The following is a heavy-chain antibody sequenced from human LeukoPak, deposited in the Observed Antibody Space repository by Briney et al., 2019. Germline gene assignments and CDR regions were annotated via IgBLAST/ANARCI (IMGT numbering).Heavy chain of an antibody. V-gene: IGHV1-69*13. CDR1: GGTFSSYA. D-gene: IGHD1-14*01. CDR3: ASSKLPDTYYYFDY. Sequence: SVKVSCKASGGTFSSYAISWVRQAPGQGLEWMGGIIPIFGTANYAQKFQGGVTITADESTSTAYMELSSLRSEDTAVYYCASSKLPDTYYYFDYWGQGTLVTVSS. J-gene: IGHJ4*02. CDR2: IIPIFGTA.